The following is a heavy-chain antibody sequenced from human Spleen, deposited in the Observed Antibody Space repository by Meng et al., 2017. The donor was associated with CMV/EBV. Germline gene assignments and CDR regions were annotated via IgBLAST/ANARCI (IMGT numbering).Heavy chain of an antibody. CDR3: AKDMAVADPEGLDY. V-gene: IGHV3-43D*03. J-gene: IGHJ4*02. Sequence: GGSLRLSCAASGFTFDEYTIHWVRQAPGKGLEWVSLISWDGGSTYYADSVKGRFTISRDNSKNSLYLQMNSLRAEDTALYYCAKDMAVADPEGLDYWGQGMLVTVSS. CDR1: GFTFDEYT. D-gene: IGHD6-19*01. CDR2: ISWDGGST.